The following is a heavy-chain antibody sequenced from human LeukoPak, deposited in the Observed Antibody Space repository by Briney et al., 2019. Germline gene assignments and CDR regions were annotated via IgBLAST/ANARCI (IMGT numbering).Heavy chain of an antibody. Sequence: GGSLRLSCAASGSTFSSYGMHWVRQAPGKGLEWVAFIRYDGSNKYYADSVKGRFTISRDNSKNTLYLQMNSLRAEDTAVYYCAKVLEQWLAIDYWGQGTLVTVSS. CDR2: IRYDGSNK. CDR3: AKVLEQWLAIDY. CDR1: GSTFSSYG. J-gene: IGHJ4*02. D-gene: IGHD6-19*01. V-gene: IGHV3-30*02.